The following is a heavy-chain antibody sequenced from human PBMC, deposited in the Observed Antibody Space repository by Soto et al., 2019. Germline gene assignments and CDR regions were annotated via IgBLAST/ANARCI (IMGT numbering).Heavy chain of an antibody. CDR2: IHHSGST. CDR1: GGSISSYY. J-gene: IGHJ4*02. CDR3: ARYCSSSSCYGVFDY. D-gene: IGHD2-2*01. V-gene: IGHV4-34*01. Sequence: PSETLSLTCTVSGGSISSYYWSWIRQPPGKGLEWIGEIHHSGSTNYNPSLKSRVTISEDTSKNQFSLMLRSVTDADTAVYYCARYCSSSSCYGVFDYWGQGTLVTVS.